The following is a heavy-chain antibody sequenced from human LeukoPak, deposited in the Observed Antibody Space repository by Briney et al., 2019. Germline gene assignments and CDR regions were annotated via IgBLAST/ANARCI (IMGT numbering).Heavy chain of an antibody. CDR2: INPNSGGT. CDR3: ARAHYGSGSYYNLLTYYYYYGMDV. V-gene: IGHV1-2*02. Sequence: VASVKVSCKASGYTFTGYYMHWLRQPPGQGLEGMGWINPNSGGTNFAQKFQGRVTMSRDTSLSTDYMELSRLRSDATDVYYCARAHYGSGSYYNLLTYYYYYGMDVWGQGTTVTVSS. CDR1: GYTFTGYY. D-gene: IGHD3-10*01. J-gene: IGHJ6*02.